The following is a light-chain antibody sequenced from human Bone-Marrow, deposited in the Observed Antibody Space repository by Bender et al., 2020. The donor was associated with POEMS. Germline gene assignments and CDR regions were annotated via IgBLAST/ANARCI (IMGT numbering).Light chain of an antibody. CDR1: SSDVGSYNL. J-gene: IGLJ3*02. V-gene: IGLV2-23*02. Sequence: QSALTQPASVSGSPGQSITISCTGTSSDVGSYNLVSWYQQHPGKAPKLMIYEVSKRPSGVSNGFSGSKSGNTASLTISGLQPEDEADYYCCSYAGSSTWVFGGGTKVTVL. CDR2: EVS. CDR3: CSYAGSSTWV.